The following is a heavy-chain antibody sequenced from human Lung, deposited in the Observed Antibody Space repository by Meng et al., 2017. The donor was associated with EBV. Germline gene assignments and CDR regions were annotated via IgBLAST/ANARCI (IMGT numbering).Heavy chain of an antibody. V-gene: IGHV4-34*01. Sequence: QVQHEQWGEGVLKPSETVSLTCSVLGRSFSSSEWSWMRQPPGKGLEWIGQINYSGITNYNPSLKSRVTISVDTSKNQFSLSLNSVTAADTAVYYCAGGGTSSAPFDYWGQETLVTVSS. CDR2: INYSGIT. J-gene: IGHJ4*02. CDR3: AGGGTSSAPFDY. CDR1: GRSFSSSE. D-gene: IGHD2-2*01.